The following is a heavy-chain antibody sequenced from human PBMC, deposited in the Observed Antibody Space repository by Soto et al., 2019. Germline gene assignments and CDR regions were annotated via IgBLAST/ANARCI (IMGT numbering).Heavy chain of an antibody. CDR2: VNPNYGET. CDR1: GYTFSNYD. CDR3: AKVSRKGSAIDFDY. V-gene: IGHV1-8*01. D-gene: IGHD3-10*01. Sequence: QVQLVQSGAELKKPGASVKVSCKASGYTFSNYDMNWVRQATGQGPEWIGWVNPNYGETGYAQKFQGRVTLTTDISTTTAYMELTSLRSEDTAIYYCAKVSRKGSAIDFDYWGQGTLITVSS. J-gene: IGHJ4*02.